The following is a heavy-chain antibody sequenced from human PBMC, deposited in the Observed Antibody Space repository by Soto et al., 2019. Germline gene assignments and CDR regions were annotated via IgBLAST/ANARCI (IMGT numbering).Heavy chain of an antibody. V-gene: IGHV3-30*18. Sequence: QVQLVESGGGVVQPGRSLRLSCAASGFTFSSYGMHWVRQTPGKGLEWVAVISYDGSNKYSADSVKGRFTISRDNSKNTLYLQMNSLRAEDTAVYYCAKDRLYFYDSSGYHSPDYWGQGTLVTVSS. J-gene: IGHJ4*02. CDR1: GFTFSSYG. D-gene: IGHD3-22*01. CDR3: AKDRLYFYDSSGYHSPDY. CDR2: ISYDGSNK.